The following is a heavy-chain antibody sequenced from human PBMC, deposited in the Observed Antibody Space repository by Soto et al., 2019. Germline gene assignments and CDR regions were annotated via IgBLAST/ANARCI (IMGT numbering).Heavy chain of an antibody. J-gene: IGHJ4*02. CDR3: AREGPTVTKYYFDY. Sequence: ASGKVSCKASGYTFTRYAMHWVRQAPGQRLEWMGWINAGNGNTKYSQKFQGRVTITRDTSASTAYMELSSLRSEDTAVYYCAREGPTVTKYYFDYWGQGTLVTVSS. CDR1: GYTFTRYA. V-gene: IGHV1-3*01. CDR2: INAGNGNT. D-gene: IGHD4-4*01.